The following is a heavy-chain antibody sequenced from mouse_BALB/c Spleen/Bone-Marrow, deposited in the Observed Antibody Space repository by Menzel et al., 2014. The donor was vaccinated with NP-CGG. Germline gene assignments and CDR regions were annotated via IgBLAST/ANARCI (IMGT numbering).Heavy chain of an antibody. CDR2: INPYNDGT. V-gene: IGHV1-14*01. Sequence: LVESGPELEKPGASVKMSCKASGYTFTAYVMHWVKQKPGQGLEWIGYINPYNDGTNYIEKFKGKATLTSDIPPSTAYMELSSLTSEDSAVYYCAREGWLLRFDYWGQGTTLTVSS. CDR3: AREGWLLRFDY. CDR1: GYTFTAYV. D-gene: IGHD2-3*01. J-gene: IGHJ2*01.